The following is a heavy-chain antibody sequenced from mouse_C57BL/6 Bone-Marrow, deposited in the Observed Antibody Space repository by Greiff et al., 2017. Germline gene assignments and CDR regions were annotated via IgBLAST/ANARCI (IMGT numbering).Heavy chain of an antibody. V-gene: IGHV14-2*01. Sequence: VQLQQSGAELAKPGASVKLSCTASGFNIKDYYMHWVKQRTEQGLAWIGRSDPEDGETKYAPKFPGKATITADTSSKTAYLQLGSLASEDTAVYYCAHDSLLRFDYWGQGTTLTVSS. CDR2: SDPEDGET. CDR3: AHDSLLRFDY. D-gene: IGHD3-2*01. CDR1: GFNIKDYY. J-gene: IGHJ2*01.